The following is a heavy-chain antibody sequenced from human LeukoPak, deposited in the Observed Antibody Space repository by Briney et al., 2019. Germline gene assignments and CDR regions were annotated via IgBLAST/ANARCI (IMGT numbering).Heavy chain of an antibody. D-gene: IGHD3-9*01. CDR3: AKDVYYDSLTGSYRANYFDL. CDR1: GFTFSSYG. V-gene: IGHV3-23*01. J-gene: IGHJ4*02. Sequence: GALRLSCAASGFTFSSYGMSWVRQAPGKGLEWVSSLSGLGYVTYYADSVKGRFTISRDNSNNTLYLQMNSLRAEDTAVYYCAKDVYYDSLTGSYRANYFDLWGQGTLVIVSS. CDR2: LSGLGYVT.